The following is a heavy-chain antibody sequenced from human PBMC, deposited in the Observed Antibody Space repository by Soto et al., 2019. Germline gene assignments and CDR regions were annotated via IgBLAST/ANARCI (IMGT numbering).Heavy chain of an antibody. D-gene: IGHD2-2*01. CDR1: GYTFTSYG. Sequence: GASVKVSCKASGYTFTSYGISWVRQAPGQGLEWMGWISAYNGNTNYAQKLQGRVTMTTDTSTSTAYMELRSLRSNDTAVYYCARGCSSTSCYVGNWFDPWGQGTLVTVSS. J-gene: IGHJ5*02. CDR2: ISAYNGNT. V-gene: IGHV1-18*01. CDR3: ARGCSSTSCYVGNWFDP.